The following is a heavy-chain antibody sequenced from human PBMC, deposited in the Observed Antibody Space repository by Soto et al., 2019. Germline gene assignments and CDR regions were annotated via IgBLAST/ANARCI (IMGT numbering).Heavy chain of an antibody. Sequence: EVQLLESGGGLVQPGGSLRLSCAASGFTFSSYAMSWVRQAPGKGLEWVSAISGGGGSTYYADSVKGRFTISRDNSKNTLYLQMNSLRAEDTAVYYCAKVPLGELSFLGYWGQGTLVTVSS. V-gene: IGHV3-23*01. CDR3: AKVPLGELSFLGY. CDR1: GFTFSSYA. D-gene: IGHD3-16*02. CDR2: ISGGGGST. J-gene: IGHJ4*02.